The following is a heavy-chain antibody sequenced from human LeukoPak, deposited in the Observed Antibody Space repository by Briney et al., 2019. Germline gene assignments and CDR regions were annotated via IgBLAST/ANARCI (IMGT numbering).Heavy chain of an antibody. V-gene: IGHV3-23*01. J-gene: IGHJ4*02. Sequence: GGSLRLSCAASGFQFRSSAMAWVRLTPGKGLEWVSSISGSGETIHIADSVKGRFVISRDNSKNTLTLLMNRLGAGDTAVYYCTKVVVSGSGDCFDSWGQGTLVTVSS. CDR2: ISGSGETI. CDR1: GFQFRSSA. D-gene: IGHD2-21*02. CDR3: TKVVVSGSGDCFDS.